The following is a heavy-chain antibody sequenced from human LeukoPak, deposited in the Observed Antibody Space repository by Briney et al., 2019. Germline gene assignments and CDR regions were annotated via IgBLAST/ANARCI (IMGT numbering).Heavy chain of an antibody. J-gene: IGHJ4*02. Sequence: SETLSLTCAVYGGSFSSYYWGWIRQPPGKGLEWIGSIYYSGSTYYNPSLKSRVTISVDTSKNQFSLKLSSVTAADTAVYYCARVSDSSGYYYAVDYWGQGTLVTVSS. CDR3: ARVSDSSGYYYAVDY. CDR2: IYYSGST. CDR1: GGSFSSYY. V-gene: IGHV4-39*07. D-gene: IGHD3-22*01.